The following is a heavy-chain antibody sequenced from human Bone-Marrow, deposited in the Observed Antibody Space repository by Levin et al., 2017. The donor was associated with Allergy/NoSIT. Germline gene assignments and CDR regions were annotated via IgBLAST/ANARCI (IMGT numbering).Heavy chain of an antibody. Sequence: GGSLRLSCVASGFTFSSFGMTWVRQAPGKGLEWVSTISGSGETTYYADSVKGRFIISRDDSRNTLYLQMNSLRAEDTAIYFCAKSGLTVLVSGELDYWGQGTLVTVSS. CDR3: AKSGLTVLVSGELDY. CDR1: GFTFSSFG. V-gene: IGHV3-23*01. CDR2: ISGSGETT. J-gene: IGHJ4*02. D-gene: IGHD5-18*01.